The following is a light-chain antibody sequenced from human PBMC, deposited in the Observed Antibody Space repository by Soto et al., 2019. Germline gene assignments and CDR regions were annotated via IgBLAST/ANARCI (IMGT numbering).Light chain of an antibody. CDR3: QKYDSAPWT. V-gene: IGKV1-27*01. CDR1: QGISNS. CDR2: AAS. Sequence: DIQMTQSPSSLSASVGDRVTITCRASQGISNSLAWYQQKPGKVPKLLIYAASTLQSGVPSRFSGSGSGTDFTPTISSLQPEDVATYYCQKYDSAPWTFGQGTKVEIK. J-gene: IGKJ1*01.